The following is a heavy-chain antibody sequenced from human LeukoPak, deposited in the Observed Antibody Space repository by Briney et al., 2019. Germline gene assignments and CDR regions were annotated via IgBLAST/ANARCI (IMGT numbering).Heavy chain of an antibody. D-gene: IGHD3-3*01. CDR1: GYTFNSYD. V-gene: IGHV1-18*01. CDR3: ARVLRYDFWSAYYFDY. Sequence: VKVSCKASGYTFNSYDISWVRQAPGQGLEWMAWISTYNGNTNYALKVQGRATMTTDTSTSTAYMELRSLRSDDTAVYYCARVLRYDFWSAYYFDYWGQGTLVTVSS. J-gene: IGHJ4*02. CDR2: ISTYNGNT.